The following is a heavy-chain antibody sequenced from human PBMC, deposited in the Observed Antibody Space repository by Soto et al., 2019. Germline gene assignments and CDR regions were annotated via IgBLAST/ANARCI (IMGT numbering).Heavy chain of an antibody. CDR1: GGSVSSGSYY. CDR2: IYYSGST. CDR3: ARASRRDGYSALRFDP. D-gene: IGHD4-4*01. J-gene: IGHJ5*02. Sequence: QVQLQESGPGLVKPSETLSLTCTVSGGSVSSGSYYWSWIRQPPGKGLEWIGYIYYSGSTNYNPSLQSRVTISVDTSKNQFSLKLSSVTAADTAVYYCARASRRDGYSALRFDPWGQGTLVTVSS. V-gene: IGHV4-61*01.